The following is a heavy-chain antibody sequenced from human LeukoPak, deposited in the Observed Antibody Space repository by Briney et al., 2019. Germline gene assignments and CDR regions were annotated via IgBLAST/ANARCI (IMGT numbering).Heavy chain of an antibody. CDR3: ARSWLVSYWYYGMDV. V-gene: IGHV3-21*01. Sequence: GGSLRLSCAASGFTFSSYSMNWVRQAPGQGLEWVSSISSSSSYIYYADSVKGRFTISRDNAKNSLYLQMNSLRAEDTAVYYCARSWLVSYWYYGMDVWGQGTTVTVSS. CDR1: GFTFSSYS. CDR2: ISSSSSYI. D-gene: IGHD5-18*01. J-gene: IGHJ6*02.